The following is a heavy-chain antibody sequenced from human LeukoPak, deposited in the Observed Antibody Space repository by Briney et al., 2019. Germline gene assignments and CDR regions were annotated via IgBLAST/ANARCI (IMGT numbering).Heavy chain of an antibody. CDR1: GFIFRSYE. Sequence: GGSLRLSCAGSGFIFRSYEMNWVRQAPGKGLEWVAYISASASTTYYADSVKGRFTISRDNAKNSLYLQMNSPRAEDTAVYYCARVADYGAGSYLHDDYWGQGTLVTVSS. V-gene: IGHV3-48*03. CDR2: ISASASTT. CDR3: ARVADYGAGSYLHDDY. J-gene: IGHJ4*02. D-gene: IGHD3-10*01.